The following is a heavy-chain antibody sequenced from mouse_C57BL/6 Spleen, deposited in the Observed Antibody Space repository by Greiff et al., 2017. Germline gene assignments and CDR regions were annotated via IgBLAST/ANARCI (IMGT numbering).Heavy chain of an antibody. D-gene: IGHD1-1*01. V-gene: IGHV1-74*01. CDR3: ASTYYGCPWFAY. CDR2: FHPSNSDT. Sequence: QVQLQQPGAELVKPGASVKVSCKASGYTFTTYWMHWVKQRPGQSLEWIGRFHPSNSDTNYNQKFKGKATLTVEKSSSTAYMELSSLTSDDSAVYYCASTYYGCPWFAYWGQGTLVTVSA. J-gene: IGHJ3*01. CDR1: GYTFTTYW.